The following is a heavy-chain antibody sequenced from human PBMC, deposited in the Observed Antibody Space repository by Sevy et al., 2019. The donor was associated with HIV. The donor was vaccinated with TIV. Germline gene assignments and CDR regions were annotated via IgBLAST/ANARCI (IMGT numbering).Heavy chain of an antibody. CDR2: IKQDGSEK. J-gene: IGHJ4*02. V-gene: IGHV3-7*01. D-gene: IGHD3-10*01. CDR3: SRQLWFGEFDIYSFDY. Sequence: GGSLRLSCAASGFTFSSYWMSWVRQAPGKGLEWVANIKQDGSEKHYVDSVKGRFTISRDNAKNSLFLQMNSLRAEDTAVYYCSRQLWFGEFDIYSFDYWGQGTLVTVSS. CDR1: GFTFSSYW.